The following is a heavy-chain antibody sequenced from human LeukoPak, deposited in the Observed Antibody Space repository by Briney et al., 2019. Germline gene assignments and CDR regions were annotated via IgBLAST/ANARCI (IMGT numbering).Heavy chain of an antibody. D-gene: IGHD2-15*01. J-gene: IGHJ4*02. CDR2: ISWNSGSI. Sequence: GGSLRLSCAASGFTFDDYAMHWVRQAPGKGLEWVSGISWNSGSIGYADSVKGRFTISRDNAKNSLYLQMNSLRAEDTALYYCAKDGGSVATYFDYWGQGTLVTVSS. CDR1: GFTFDDYA. V-gene: IGHV3-9*01. CDR3: AKDGGSVATYFDY.